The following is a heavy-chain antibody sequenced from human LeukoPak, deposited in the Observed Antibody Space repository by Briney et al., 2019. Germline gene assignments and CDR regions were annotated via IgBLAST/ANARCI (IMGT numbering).Heavy chain of an antibody. J-gene: IGHJ3*02. CDR1: GVSISSYH. Sequence: KTSETLSLTCTVSGVSISSYHWTWIRQPPGGGLEWIGYIYYSGSTNYNPSLKSRVTIPVDTSKNQFSLKLSSVTAADTAVYYCARALQPGVYAFDIWGQGTMVTVSS. D-gene: IGHD6-13*01. CDR3: ARALQPGVYAFDI. CDR2: IYYSGST. V-gene: IGHV4-59*01.